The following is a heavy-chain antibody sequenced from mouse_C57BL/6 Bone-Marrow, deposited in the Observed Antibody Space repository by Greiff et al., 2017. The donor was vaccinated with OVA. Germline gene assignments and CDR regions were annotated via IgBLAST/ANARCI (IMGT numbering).Heavy chain of an antibody. CDR3: ARYYYGSSYFDY. D-gene: IGHD1-1*01. CDR2: IYPGGGCT. Sequence: QVQLQQSGAELVRPGTSVKMSCKASGYTFTNYWIGWAKQRPGHGLEWIGDIYPGGGCTNYNEKFKGKATLTADKSSSPAYMQFSSLTSEDSAIYYCARYYYGSSYFDYWGQGTTLTVSS. J-gene: IGHJ2*01. CDR1: GYTFTNYW. V-gene: IGHV1-63*01.